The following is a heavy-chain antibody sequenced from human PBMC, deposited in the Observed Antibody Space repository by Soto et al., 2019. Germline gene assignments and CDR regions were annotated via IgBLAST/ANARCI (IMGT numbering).Heavy chain of an antibody. CDR2: ISYDGSNK. D-gene: IGHD3-3*01. Sequence: QVQLVESGGGVVQPGRSLRLSCAASGFTFSSYAMHWVRQAPGKGLEWVAVISYDGSNKYYADSVKGRFTISRDNSKNTLYLQMNSLRAEDTAVYYCARGYDFWSGYYSGGPWFDPLGQGTLVTVSS. CDR3: ARGYDFWSGYYSGGPWFDP. CDR1: GFTFSSYA. V-gene: IGHV3-30-3*01. J-gene: IGHJ5*02.